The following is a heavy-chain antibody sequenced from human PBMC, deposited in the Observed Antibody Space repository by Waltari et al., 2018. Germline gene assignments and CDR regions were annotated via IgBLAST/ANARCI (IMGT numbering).Heavy chain of an antibody. D-gene: IGHD3-10*01. Sequence: AESGGGLVQPGGSLRLSCAVSGFALRMYPMSWVRQAPGKGLEWVANIKFDGTGQYYLDSVAGRFTISRDNTKNSLYLQMDRLRDDDTAVYYCARGSADFVRFWDSWGQGTLVTVSS. J-gene: IGHJ4*02. CDR3: ARGSADFVRFWDS. CDR1: GFALRMYP. V-gene: IGHV3-7*03. CDR2: IKFDGTGQ.